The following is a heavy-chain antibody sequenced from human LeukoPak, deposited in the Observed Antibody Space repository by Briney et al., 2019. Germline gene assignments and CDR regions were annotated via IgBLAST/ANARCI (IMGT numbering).Heavy chain of an antibody. Sequence: SETLSLTCTVSGDSISGSRYYWGWIRPRPGQGLEWIGIISYSGNTHSNSSLKSRVTISVDTSKNQFSLRLGSVTAADTAAYYCARQDCGGGSCHYYYGMDAWGQGTTVTVSS. CDR1: GDSISGSRYY. D-gene: IGHD2-15*01. CDR2: ISYSGNT. J-gene: IGHJ6*02. CDR3: ARQDCGGGSCHYYYGMDA. V-gene: IGHV4-39*01.